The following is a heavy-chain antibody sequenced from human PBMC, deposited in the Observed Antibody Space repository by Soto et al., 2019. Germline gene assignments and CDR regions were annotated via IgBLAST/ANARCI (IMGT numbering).Heavy chain of an antibody. CDR2: MSRSSRYI. CDR3: ARDGGVAATLANYFDY. CDR1: GFTFNSYS. Sequence: GGSLRLSCAASGFTFNSYSMNWVRQAPGKGLEWVSSMSRSSRYIYYADSVKGRFTISRDNARNSVYLQMNSLRAEDTAVYYCARDGGVAATLANYFDYWGQGTLVTVSS. J-gene: IGHJ4*02. D-gene: IGHD2-15*01. V-gene: IGHV3-21*01.